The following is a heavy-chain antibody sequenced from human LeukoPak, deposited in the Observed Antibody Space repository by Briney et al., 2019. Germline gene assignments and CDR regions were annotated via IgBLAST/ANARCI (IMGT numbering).Heavy chain of an antibody. CDR2: INSDGSTT. D-gene: IGHD2-2*01. J-gene: IGHJ4*02. CDR1: GFTFSSYW. CDR3: ARYSERSDYQLLSGFDY. V-gene: IGHV3-74*01. Sequence: GGSLRLSCGASGFTFSSYWMHWVRQAPGKGLVWISRINSDGSTTSYADSVKGRFTISRDNAKNTLYLQMNSLRAEDTAVYYCARYSERSDYQLLSGFDYWGQGTLVTVSS.